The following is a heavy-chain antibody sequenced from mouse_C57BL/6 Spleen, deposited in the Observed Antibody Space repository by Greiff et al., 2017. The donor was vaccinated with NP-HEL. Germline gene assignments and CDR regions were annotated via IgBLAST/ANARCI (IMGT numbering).Heavy chain of an antibody. CDR1: GYSFTSYY. J-gene: IGHJ1*03. Sequence: LVESGPELVKPGASVKISCKASGYSFTSYYIHWVKQRPGQGLEWIGWIYPGSGNTKYNEKFKGKATLTADTSSSTAYMQLSSLTSEDSAVYYCARPSYGSSSWYFDVWGTGTTVTVSS. V-gene: IGHV1-66*01. D-gene: IGHD1-1*01. CDR2: IYPGSGNT. CDR3: ARPSYGSSSWYFDV.